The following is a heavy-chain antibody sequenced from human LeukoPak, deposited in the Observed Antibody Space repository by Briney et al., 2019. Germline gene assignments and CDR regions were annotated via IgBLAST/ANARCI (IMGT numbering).Heavy chain of an antibody. CDR1: GYTFSSYT. CDR3: ASGPSYSGSNEYFDS. J-gene: IGHJ4*02. V-gene: IGHV7-4-1*02. Sequence: ASVKVSCKASGYTFSSYTMNWVRQAPGQGLEGMGWINTNTGNPTYAQDYTGRFVFSLDTSVSTTYLQISRLKAEDTAVYYCASGPSYSGSNEYFDSWGQGTLVTVSS. CDR2: INTNTGNP. D-gene: IGHD1-26*01.